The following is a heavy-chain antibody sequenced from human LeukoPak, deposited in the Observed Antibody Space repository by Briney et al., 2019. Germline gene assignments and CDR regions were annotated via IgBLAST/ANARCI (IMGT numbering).Heavy chain of an antibody. CDR2: LSGSGGSA. CDR1: GFPFSSFA. V-gene: IGHV3-23*01. Sequence: GGSLRLSCVASGFPFSSFAMTWVRQAPGKGLEWVSALSGSGGSANYADSVRDRFTISSDNSKNTLYLQLNSLRAEDSAVYYCAKCRGGGGEYWHFDLWGRGILVSVSS. J-gene: IGHJ2*01. D-gene: IGHD2-15*01. CDR3: AKCRGGGGEYWHFDL.